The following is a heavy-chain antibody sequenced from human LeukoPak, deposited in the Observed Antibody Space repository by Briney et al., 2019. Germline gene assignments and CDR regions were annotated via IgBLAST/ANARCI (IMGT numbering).Heavy chain of an antibody. D-gene: IGHD3-10*01. CDR2: IKSKTDGGTT. CDR1: GFTFSNAW. Sequence: GGSLRLSCAASGFTFSNAWMSWVRQAPGKGLEWVGRIKSKTDGGTTDYAAPVKGRFTISRDDSKNTLYLQMNSLKTEDTAVYYCTTDQFDYGSGSYYNLYWFDYWGQGTLVTVSS. V-gene: IGHV3-15*01. J-gene: IGHJ4*02. CDR3: TTDQFDYGSGSYYNLYWFDY.